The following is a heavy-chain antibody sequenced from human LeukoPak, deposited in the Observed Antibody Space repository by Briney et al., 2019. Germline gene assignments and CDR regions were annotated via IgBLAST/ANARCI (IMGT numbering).Heavy chain of an antibody. Sequence: GGSLRLSCVASGFTFSTNAMSWVRQAPGKGLEWVSGISDSGDSTYYADSVKGRFTISRGNSNNTLYLQMNRLRAEDTAVYYCARVILGITIFGVLTAFDYWGQGTLVSVSS. CDR2: ISDSGDST. J-gene: IGHJ4*02. CDR3: ARVILGITIFGVLTAFDY. D-gene: IGHD3-3*01. CDR1: GFTFSTNA. V-gene: IGHV3-23*01.